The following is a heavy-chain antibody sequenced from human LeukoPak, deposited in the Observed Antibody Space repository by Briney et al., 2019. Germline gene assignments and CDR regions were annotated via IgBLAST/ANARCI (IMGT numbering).Heavy chain of an antibody. V-gene: IGHV4-59*01. CDR2: IYYSGST. CDR3: ARGLGGSGSYGLDP. J-gene: IGHJ5*02. CDR1: GGSMSSYY. D-gene: IGHD1-26*01. Sequence: SETLSLTCTVSGGSMSSYYWSWIRQPPGKGLEWIGYIYYSGSTNYNPSLKSRVTISVDTSKNQFSLKLSSVTAADTAVYYCARGLGGSGSYGLDPWGQGTLVTVSS.